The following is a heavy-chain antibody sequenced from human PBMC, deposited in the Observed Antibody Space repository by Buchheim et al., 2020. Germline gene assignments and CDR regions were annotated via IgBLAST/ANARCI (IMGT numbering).Heavy chain of an antibody. CDR2: IDPSDSYT. J-gene: IGHJ3*02. V-gene: IGHV5-10-1*01. D-gene: IGHD3-22*01. CDR1: GYSFTSYW. Sequence: EVQLVQSGAEVKKPGESLRISCKGSGYSFTSYWISWVRQMPGKGLEWMGRIDPSDSYTNYSPSFQGHVTISADKSISTAYLQWSSLKASDTAMYYCARRAWFQNSARLTMILQKGAFDIWGQGT. CDR3: ARRAWFQNSARLTMILQKGAFDI.